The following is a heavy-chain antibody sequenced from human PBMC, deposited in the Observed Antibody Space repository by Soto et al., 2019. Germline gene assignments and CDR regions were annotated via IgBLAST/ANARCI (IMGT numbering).Heavy chain of an antibody. Sequence: SVKVSCKASGGTFSSYAISWVRQAPGQGLEWMGGIIPIFGTANYAQKFQGRVTITADESTSTAYMELSSLRSEDTAVYYCARSEYSSSWATDFDYWGQGTLVTVSS. CDR1: GGTFSSYA. D-gene: IGHD6-13*01. CDR3: ARSEYSSSWATDFDY. J-gene: IGHJ4*02. CDR2: IIPIFGTA. V-gene: IGHV1-69*13.